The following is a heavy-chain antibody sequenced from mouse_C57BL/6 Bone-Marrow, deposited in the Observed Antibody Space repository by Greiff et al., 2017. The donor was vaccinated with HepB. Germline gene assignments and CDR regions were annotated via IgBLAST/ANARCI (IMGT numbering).Heavy chain of an antibody. J-gene: IGHJ2*01. V-gene: IGHV1-50*01. D-gene: IGHD2-4*01. Sequence: QVQLQQPGAELVKPGASVKLSCKASGYTFTSYWMQWVKQRPGQGLEWIGEIDPSDSYTNYNQKFKGKATLTVDTSSSTAYMQLSSLTSEDSAVYYCARDDYGYFDYWGQGTTHTVSS. CDR2: IDPSDSYT. CDR1: GYTFTSYW. CDR3: ARDDYGYFDY.